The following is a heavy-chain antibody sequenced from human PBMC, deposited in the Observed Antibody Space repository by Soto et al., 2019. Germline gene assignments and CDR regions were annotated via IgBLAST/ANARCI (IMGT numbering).Heavy chain of an antibody. CDR1: GVTFSNFI. J-gene: IGHJ6*02. D-gene: IGHD6-19*01. Sequence: QVQLEQSGGEVKKPGSSVKVSCKASGVTFSNFIMTWVRQAPGLGLEWVGGIIPIFGTANYAQKVQGRVTITADESTSTSYLEVSNLRAEDTAVYYFAKVRYSSPMGYYYGMDVWGQGTAVTVSS. CDR2: IIPIFGTA. V-gene: IGHV1-69*01. CDR3: AKVRYSSPMGYYYGMDV.